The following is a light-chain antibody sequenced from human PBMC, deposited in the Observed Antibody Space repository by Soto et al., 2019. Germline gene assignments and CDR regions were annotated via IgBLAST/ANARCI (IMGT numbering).Light chain of an antibody. CDR1: QSISTN. V-gene: IGKV3-15*01. Sequence: EIVMTQSPATLSVSPGERATLSCRASQSISTNLAWYHHKPGQPPRLLIYHASTRATGIPARCSGSGSGTEFTLTISSLQSEDFAVYYCQQYNNWPPEYTFGQGTKLEI. CDR3: QQYNNWPPEYT. J-gene: IGKJ2*01. CDR2: HAS.